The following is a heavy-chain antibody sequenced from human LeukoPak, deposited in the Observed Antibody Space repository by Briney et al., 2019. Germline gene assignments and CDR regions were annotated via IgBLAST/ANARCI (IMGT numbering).Heavy chain of an antibody. J-gene: IGHJ4*02. D-gene: IGHD5-24*01. Sequence: SGKVSCKASGGTFSSYAISWVRQAPGQGLEWMGGFIPIFGTANYAQKFQGRVTITTDEPTSTAYMELSSLRSEDTAVYYCARSFRRARDGYKDWGQGTLVTVSS. V-gene: IGHV1-69*05. CDR1: GGTFSSYA. CDR3: ARSFRRARDGYKD. CDR2: FIPIFGTA.